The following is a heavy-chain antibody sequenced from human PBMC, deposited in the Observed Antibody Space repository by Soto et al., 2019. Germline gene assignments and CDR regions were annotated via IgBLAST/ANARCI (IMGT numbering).Heavy chain of an antibody. CDR1: GGSISSSSYY. Sequence: SETLSLTCTVSGGSISSSSYYWGWIRQPPGKGLEWIGSIYYSGSTYYNPSLKSRVTISVDTSKNQFSLKLSSVTAADTAVYYCARPLRPPGGAFDIWGQGTMVTVSS. D-gene: IGHD1-26*01. CDR3: ARPLRPPGGAFDI. V-gene: IGHV4-39*01. CDR2: IYYSGST. J-gene: IGHJ3*02.